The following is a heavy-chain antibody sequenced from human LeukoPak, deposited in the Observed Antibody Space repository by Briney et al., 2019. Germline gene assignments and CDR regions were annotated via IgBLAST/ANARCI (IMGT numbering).Heavy chain of an antibody. D-gene: IGHD6-19*01. CDR2: INPNSGGT. CDR1: GYTLTGYY. Sequence: ASVEVSCKASGYTLTGYYMHWVRQAPGQGLEWMGWINPNSGGTNYAQKFQGRVTMTRDTSISTAYMELSRLRSDDTAVYYCARSPVIAVAGTGWFDPWGQGTLVTVSS. V-gene: IGHV1-2*02. CDR3: ARSPVIAVAGTGWFDP. J-gene: IGHJ5*02.